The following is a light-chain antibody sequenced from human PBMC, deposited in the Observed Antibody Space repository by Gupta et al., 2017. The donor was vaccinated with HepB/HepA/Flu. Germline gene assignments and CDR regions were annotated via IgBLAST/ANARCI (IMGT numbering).Light chain of an antibody. Sequence: SVLTPPPSVSAAPGQNVPISCSGGCSHIVTPDVPWSQQHPVTAPKLLIYDNNKRPTGIPDRCSGSKSGTSATLRITGLQTGDEADYYCGTWDSSPSAGVFGGGTKLTVL. V-gene: IGLV1-51*01. J-gene: IGLJ3*02. CDR2: DNN. CDR1: CSHIVTPD. CDR3: GTWDSSPSAGV.